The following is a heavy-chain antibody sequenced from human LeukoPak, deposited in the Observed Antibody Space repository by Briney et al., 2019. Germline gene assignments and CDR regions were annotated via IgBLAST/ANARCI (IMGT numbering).Heavy chain of an antibody. CDR2: ISYDGSNK. CDR1: GFTFSRHG. Sequence: GGSLRLSCATSGFTFSRHGMHWVRQAPGKGLEWVAVISYDGSNKYYADSVKGRFTISRDNSKNTLYLQMNSLRAEDTAVYYCARVGDILTGYYRSPLDYWGQGTLVTVSS. V-gene: IGHV3-30*19. CDR3: ARVGDILTGYYRSPLDY. J-gene: IGHJ4*02. D-gene: IGHD3-9*01.